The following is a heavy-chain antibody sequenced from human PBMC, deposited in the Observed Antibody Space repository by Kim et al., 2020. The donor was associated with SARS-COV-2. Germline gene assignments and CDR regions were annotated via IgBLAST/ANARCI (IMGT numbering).Heavy chain of an antibody. Sequence: VSVKSRITTNPDTSKNQFSLQLNSVTPEDTAVYYCATDNLLSSGWYYFDYWGQGTLVTVSS. D-gene: IGHD6-19*01. CDR3: ATDNLLSSGWYYFDY. J-gene: IGHJ4*02. V-gene: IGHV6-1*01.